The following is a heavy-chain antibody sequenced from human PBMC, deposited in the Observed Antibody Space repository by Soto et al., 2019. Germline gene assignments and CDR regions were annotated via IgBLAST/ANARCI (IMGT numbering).Heavy chain of an antibody. D-gene: IGHD1-26*01. CDR1: GGTFNTYT. V-gene: IGHV1-69*08. J-gene: IGHJ4*02. CDR2: IIPIRGIT. Sequence: QVQLVQSGAEVKKPGSSVKVSCRGSGGTFNTYTISWVRQAPGQGLEWMGRIIPIRGITNYAQKFQGRGTVAADKFTSPAYMELSSRRSADTALYYCARDPYGGSYHFDYWGQGSLVTVSS. CDR3: ARDPYGGSYHFDY.